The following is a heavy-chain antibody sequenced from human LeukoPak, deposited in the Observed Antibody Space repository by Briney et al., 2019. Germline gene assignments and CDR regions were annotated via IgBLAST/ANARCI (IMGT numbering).Heavy chain of an antibody. CDR1: GGSISSGSYY. D-gene: IGHD6-19*01. J-gene: IGHJ4*02. CDR3: ARSAVAGPGYFDY. V-gene: IGHV4-61*02. CDR2: IYTSGST. Sequence: SETLSLTCTDSGGSISSGSYYWSWIRQPAGKGLECIGRIYTSGSTKYNPSLKSRVNISVDTSKNQFSLKMRSVTAADTAVYYCARSAVAGPGYFDYWGQGTLVTVSS.